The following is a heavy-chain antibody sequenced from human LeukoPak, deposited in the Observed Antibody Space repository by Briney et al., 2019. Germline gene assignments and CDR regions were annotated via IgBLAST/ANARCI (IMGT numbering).Heavy chain of an antibody. Sequence: AGGSLKLSCAASGFIFSDHVITWVRQASGKGREWVGRIRSRANGYATVYGASVKGRFTISRDDSKDTAYLQMSSLKTDDTSVYYCTSIARDGSGFDYWGQGTLVTVSS. CDR1: GFIFSDHV. CDR3: TSIARDGSGFDY. J-gene: IGHJ4*02. D-gene: IGHD3-10*01. V-gene: IGHV3-73*01. CDR2: IRSRANGYAT.